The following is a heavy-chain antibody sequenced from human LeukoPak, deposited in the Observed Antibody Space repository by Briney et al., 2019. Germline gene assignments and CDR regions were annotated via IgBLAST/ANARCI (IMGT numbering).Heavy chain of an antibody. CDR3: ARAIEVGAMTPFDY. CDR1: GYSFSSDYY. J-gene: IGHJ4*02. D-gene: IGHD1-26*01. CDR2: IYHSGST. Sequence: SETLSLTCTGSGYSFSSDYYWGWIRQPPGKGLEWIGSIYHSGSTYYNPSLKSRVTISVDTSKNQFSLKLSSVTAADTAVYYCARAIEVGAMTPFDYWGQGTLVTVSS. V-gene: IGHV4-38-2*02.